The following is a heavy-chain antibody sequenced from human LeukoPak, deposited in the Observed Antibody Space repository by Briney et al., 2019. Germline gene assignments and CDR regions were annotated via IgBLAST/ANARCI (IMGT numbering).Heavy chain of an antibody. CDR2: INHSGST. D-gene: IGHD6-19*01. J-gene: IGHJ6*02. CDR3: ARGSIAVAGTNYYYYGMDV. Sequence: SETLSLTCAVYGGSFSGYCWSWIRQPPGKGLEWIGEINHSGSTNYNPSLKSRVTITVDTSKNQFSLKLSSVTAADTAVYYCARGSIAVAGTNYYYYGMDVWGQGTTVTVSS. CDR1: GGSFSGYC. V-gene: IGHV4-34*01.